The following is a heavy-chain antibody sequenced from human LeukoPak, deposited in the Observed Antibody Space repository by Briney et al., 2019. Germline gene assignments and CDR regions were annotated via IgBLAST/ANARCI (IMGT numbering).Heavy chain of an antibody. V-gene: IGHV4-59*01. CDR2: TYYSGST. Sequence: SETLSLTCTVSGGSISSYYWSWIRQPPGKGLKWIGYTYYSGSTNYNPSLKSRVTISEDTSKNQFSLKLSSVTAADTAVYYCARGGSGYYYYGMDVWGQGTTVTVSS. CDR3: ARGGSGYYYYGMDV. J-gene: IGHJ6*02. CDR1: GGSISSYY. D-gene: IGHD3-10*01.